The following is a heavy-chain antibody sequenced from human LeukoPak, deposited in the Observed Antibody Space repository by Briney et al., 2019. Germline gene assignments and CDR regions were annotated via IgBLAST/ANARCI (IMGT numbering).Heavy chain of an antibody. CDR2: ISYDGTDA. Sequence: PGGSLRLSCAASGFTFSDYEMNWVRQAPGKGLEWVAVISYDGTDAYYADSVKGRFTISRDTSKNSLYLQMSSLRAEDTAVFYCARIRGGPIDYWGQGTLVTVSS. V-gene: IGHV3-30-3*01. D-gene: IGHD3-16*01. CDR1: GFTFSDYE. J-gene: IGHJ4*02. CDR3: ARIRGGPIDY.